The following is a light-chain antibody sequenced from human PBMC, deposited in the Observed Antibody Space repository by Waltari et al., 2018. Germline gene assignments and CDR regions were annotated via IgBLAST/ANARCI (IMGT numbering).Light chain of an antibody. J-gene: IGKJ4*01. V-gene: IGKV3-15*01. CDR1: QSVSRF. CDR3: QQYNDWPPLT. Sequence: EVVMTQSPATLSVSPGERVTLSCRASQSVSRFVAWYQQKPGQAPRLLIYGASTRATGIPARFSGSGSETEFTLTISSRQSEEFAVYYCQQYNDWPPLTFGGGTKLEIK. CDR2: GAS.